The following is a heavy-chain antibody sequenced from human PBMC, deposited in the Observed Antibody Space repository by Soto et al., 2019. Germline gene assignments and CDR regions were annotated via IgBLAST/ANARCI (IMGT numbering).Heavy chain of an antibody. CDR1: GFTFSSYG. CDR2: ISYDGSNK. Sequence: QVQLVESGGGVVQPGRSLGLSCAASGFTFSSYGMHWVRQAPGKGLEWVAVISYDGSNKYYADSVKGRFTISRDNSKNTLYLQMNSLRAEDTAVYYCAKVKGIAARRPHFDYWGQGTLVTVSS. J-gene: IGHJ4*02. V-gene: IGHV3-30*18. CDR3: AKVKGIAARRPHFDY. D-gene: IGHD6-6*01.